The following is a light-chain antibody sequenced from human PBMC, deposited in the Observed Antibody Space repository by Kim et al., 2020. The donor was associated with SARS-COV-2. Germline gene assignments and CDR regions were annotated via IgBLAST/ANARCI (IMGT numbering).Light chain of an antibody. V-gene: IGLV1-44*01. CDR1: IFNIGRNT. J-gene: IGLJ2*01. Sequence: GQRVTSDCSGSIFNIGRNTVVWYQQRPGTATKLLIYSNDQRPSGVFDRFSGSKSGMSASLAISGLQSEDEADYYCAVWDDSLNGVVFGGGTQLTVL. CDR3: AVWDDSLNGVV. CDR2: SND.